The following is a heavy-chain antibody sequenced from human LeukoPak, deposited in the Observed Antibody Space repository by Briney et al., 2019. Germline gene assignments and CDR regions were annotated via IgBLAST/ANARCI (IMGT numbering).Heavy chain of an antibody. D-gene: IGHD1-26*01. CDR3: ATNGYSGTYNRHFDS. CDR1: GFTVSSSY. Sequence: PGGPLRLSCAASGFTVSSSYMSWVRQAPGKGLEWVSVIYAGGTTYYPDSVKGRFTISRDNSKNTLYLQMDSLRSEDTAVYYCATNGYSGTYNRHFDSWGQGTLVTVSS. V-gene: IGHV3-53*05. J-gene: IGHJ4*02. CDR2: IYAGGTT.